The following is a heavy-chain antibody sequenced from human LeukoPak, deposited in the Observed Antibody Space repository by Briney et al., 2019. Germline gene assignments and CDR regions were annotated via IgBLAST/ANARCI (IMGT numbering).Heavy chain of an antibody. CDR2: IRYDGSNK. CDR1: GFTFSSYG. CDR3: AKAYSNYDPHYYYYYMDV. J-gene: IGHJ6*03. Sequence: GGSLRLSCAASGFTFSSYGMHWVRQAPGKGLEWVAFIRYDGSNKYYADSVKGRFTISRDNSKNTLYLQMNSLRAEDTAVYYCAKAYSNYDPHYYYYYMDVWGKGTTVTVSS. D-gene: IGHD4-11*01. V-gene: IGHV3-30*02.